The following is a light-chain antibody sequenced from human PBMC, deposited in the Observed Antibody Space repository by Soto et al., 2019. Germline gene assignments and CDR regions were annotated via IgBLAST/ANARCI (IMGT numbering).Light chain of an antibody. CDR2: EVS. Sequence: QSVLTQPASVSGSPGQSITISCIGTSSDVGGYNYVSWYQHNPGKAPKLMIYEVSNRPSGVSHRFSGSKSGNTASLTISGLQAEDEADFYCSSYTSSSTRVFGTGTKATVL. V-gene: IGLV2-14*01. J-gene: IGLJ1*01. CDR3: SSYTSSSTRV. CDR1: SSDVGGYNY.